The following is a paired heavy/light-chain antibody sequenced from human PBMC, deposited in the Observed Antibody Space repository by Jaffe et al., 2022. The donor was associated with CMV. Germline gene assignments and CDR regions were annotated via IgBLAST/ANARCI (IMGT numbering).Heavy chain of an antibody. Sequence: QVQLVQSGAEVKMPGASVKVSCQASGYTFTHYGINWVRQAPGQSLEWMGWIHGGNGDTKYSPNFLGRVTFTRDTSATTAYMDLNSLRSEDTAVYYCARDNPSDYERMWNGYYARGGTYNWFDPWGQGTLVTVSS. J-gene: IGHJ5*02. CDR1: GYTFTHYG. CDR2: IHGGNGDT. D-gene: IGHD3-3*01. CDR3: ARDNPSDYERMWNGYYARGGTYNWFDP. V-gene: IGHV1-3*01.
Light chain of an antibody. CDR3: GTWDSSLSAWV. Sequence: QSVLTQPPSVSAAPGQKVTISCSGSSSNLGNNYVSWYHQLPGTAPKLLIYDNNKRPSGIPNRFSGSKSGTSATLGVTGLQTGDEGDYYCGTWDSSLSAWVFGGGTKLTVL. V-gene: IGLV1-51*01. CDR2: DNN. CDR1: SSNLGNNY. J-gene: IGLJ3*02.